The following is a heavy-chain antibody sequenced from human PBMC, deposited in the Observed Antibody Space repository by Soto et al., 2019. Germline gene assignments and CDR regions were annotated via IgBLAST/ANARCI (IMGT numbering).Heavy chain of an antibody. CDR2: IFYSGST. D-gene: IGHD1-26*01. J-gene: IGHJ5*02. Sequence: PSETLSLTCTVSGGSISNYYWSWIRQPPGKGLEWIGCIFYSGSTNYSPSLRSRVTISVDTSKNQFSLELSSVTAADTAVYYCARDGKVSGSAKNWFDPWGQGTLVTVSS. V-gene: IGHV4-59*01. CDR1: GGSISNYY. CDR3: ARDGKVSGSAKNWFDP.